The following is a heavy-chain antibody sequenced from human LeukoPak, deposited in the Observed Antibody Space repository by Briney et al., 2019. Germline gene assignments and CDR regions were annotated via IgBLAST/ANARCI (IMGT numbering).Heavy chain of an antibody. V-gene: IGHV3-23*01. CDR2: ISGSGDST. CDR3: AKKQKWLEAYYFDY. D-gene: IGHD6-19*01. Sequence: GGSLRLSCAASGFTFSSYAMSWVRQAPEKGLEWVSAISGSGDSTYYADSVKGRFTISRDNSKNTLYLQMNSLRAEDTAAYYCAKKQKWLEAYYFDYWGQGTLVTVSS. CDR1: GFTFSSYA. J-gene: IGHJ4*02.